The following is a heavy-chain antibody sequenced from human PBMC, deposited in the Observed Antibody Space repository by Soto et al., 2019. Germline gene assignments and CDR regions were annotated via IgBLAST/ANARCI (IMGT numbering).Heavy chain of an antibody. CDR2: INPNSGGT. Sequence: ASVKVACKASGYTFTGYYIHWVRQAPGEGLEWMGWINPNSGGTNYAQKFQGRVTMTRDTSISTAYMELSRLRSDDTAVYYCARAPLSTTHLRGYFEHWGQGTLVTFSS. CDR1: GYTFTGYY. D-gene: IGHD3-3*02. J-gene: IGHJ1*01. CDR3: ARAPLSTTHLRGYFEH. V-gene: IGHV1-2*02.